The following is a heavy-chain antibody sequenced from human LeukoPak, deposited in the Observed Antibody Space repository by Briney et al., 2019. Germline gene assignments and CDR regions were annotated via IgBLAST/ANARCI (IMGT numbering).Heavy chain of an antibody. J-gene: IGHJ6*03. CDR1: GGSISSTTYY. CDR3: ARHEASYFYYYMDV. Sequence: ASAALSLTCTVSGGSISSTTYYWAWIRQPPGMGLEWIGSVYYGETTYYNPSLESRVTISVDTSKNQFSLRLNSVTVADTAVYYCARHEASYFYYYMDVWGAGTTVIVSS. V-gene: IGHV4-39*01. CDR2: VYYGETT.